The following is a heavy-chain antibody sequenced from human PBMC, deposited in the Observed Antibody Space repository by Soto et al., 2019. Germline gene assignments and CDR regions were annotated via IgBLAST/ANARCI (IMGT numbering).Heavy chain of an antibody. D-gene: IGHD2-2*01. CDR3: ARDLLTGTRLFDY. J-gene: IGHJ4*02. Sequence: PGGCLRLSCAASGFTFSSYSMNWVRQAPGKGLEWVSYISSSSSTIYYADSVKGRFTISRDNAKNSLYLQMNGLRDEDTAVYYCARDLLTGTRLFDYWGQGTLVTVSS. CDR2: ISSSSSTI. V-gene: IGHV3-48*02. CDR1: GFTFSSYS.